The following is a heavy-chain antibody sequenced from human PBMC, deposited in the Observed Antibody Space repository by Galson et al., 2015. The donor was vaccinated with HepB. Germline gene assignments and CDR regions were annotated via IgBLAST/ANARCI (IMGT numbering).Heavy chain of an antibody. CDR2: ISSSSSSTI. V-gene: IGHV3-48*02. Sequence: SLRLSCAASGFTFSSYSMNWVRQAPGKGLEWVSYISSSSSSTIYYADSVKGRFTISRDNAKNSLYLQMNSLRDEDTAVYYCARNPRYYYGSGSYYNYWDYWGQGTLVTVSS. J-gene: IGHJ4*02. D-gene: IGHD3-10*01. CDR1: GFTFSSYS. CDR3: ARNPRYYYGSGSYYNYWDY.